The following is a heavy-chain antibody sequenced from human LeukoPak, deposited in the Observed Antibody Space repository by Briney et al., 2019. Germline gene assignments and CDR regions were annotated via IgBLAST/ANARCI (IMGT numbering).Heavy chain of an antibody. CDR2: SGSGGST. CDR1: GFTFSSYG. J-gene: IGHJ4*02. CDR3: AKGTSSGYYSSYYFDY. D-gene: IGHD3-22*01. V-gene: IGHV3-23*01. Sequence: GGSLRLSCAASGFTFSSYGMSWVRQAPGKGLEWVSASGSGGSTYYADSVKGRFTISRDNSKNTLYLQMNSLRAEDTAVHYCAKGTSSGYYSSYYFDYWGQGTLVTVSS.